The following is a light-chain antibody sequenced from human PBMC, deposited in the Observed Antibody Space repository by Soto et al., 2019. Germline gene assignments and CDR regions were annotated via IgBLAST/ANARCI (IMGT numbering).Light chain of an antibody. CDR2: EVS. V-gene: IGLV2-14*01. CDR1: SXDVGGYNY. Sequence: QSVLTQPASVSGSPGQSITISCTGSSXDVGGYNYVSWYQQHPDKAPKVIIYEVSNRPSGVSNRFSGSKSGNTASLTISGLQAEDEADYYCSSYTSSITYVVFGGGTQLTVL. J-gene: IGLJ2*01. CDR3: SSYTSSITYVV.